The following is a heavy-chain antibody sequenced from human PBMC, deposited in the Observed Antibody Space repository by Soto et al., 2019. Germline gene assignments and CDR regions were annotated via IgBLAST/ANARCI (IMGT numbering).Heavy chain of an antibody. CDR2: ISWNSGSI. CDR1: GFTFDDYA. V-gene: IGHV3-9*01. CDR3: AKDMAIAVAGKIDP. D-gene: IGHD6-19*01. Sequence: PGGSLRLSCAASGFTFDDYAMHWVRQAPGKGLEWVSGISWNSGSIGYADSVKGRFTISRDNAKNSLYLQMNSLRAEDTALYYCAKDMAIAVAGKIDPWGQGTLVTVSS. J-gene: IGHJ5*02.